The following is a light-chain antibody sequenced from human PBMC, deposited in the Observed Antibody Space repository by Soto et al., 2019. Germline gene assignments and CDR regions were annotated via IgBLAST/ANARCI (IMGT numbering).Light chain of an antibody. V-gene: IGKV1-5*01. CDR2: DVS. CDR3: QQCNTFWT. CDR1: QSISNY. J-gene: IGKJ1*01. Sequence: DIQMTQSPSTLSASVGDRVTITCRASQSISNYLNWYQQKPGKAPKLLIYDVSSLESGVPSRFSGSGSGTEFTLTISSLQPDDFATYYCQQCNTFWTFGQGTKVDI.